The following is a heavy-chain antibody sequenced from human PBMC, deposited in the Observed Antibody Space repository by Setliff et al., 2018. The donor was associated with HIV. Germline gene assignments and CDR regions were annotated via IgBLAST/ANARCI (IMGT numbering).Heavy chain of an antibody. CDR3: ATSGANYYDSSGSYWYFDL. V-gene: IGHV3-7*03. J-gene: IGHJ2*01. Sequence: GGSLRLSCAASGFSFSAFWMSWARQAPGKGLAWVANINEDGSEKYYEGSLKGRFTISRDNAKNSLYLQMNSLRADDTAVYYCATSGANYYDSSGSYWYFDLWGRGTLVTVSS. CDR2: INEDGSEK. D-gene: IGHD3-22*01. CDR1: GFSFSAFW.